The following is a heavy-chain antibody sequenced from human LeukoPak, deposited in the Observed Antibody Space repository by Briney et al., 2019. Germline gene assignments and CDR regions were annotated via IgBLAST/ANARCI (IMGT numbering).Heavy chain of an antibody. CDR3: ARDPKLQYYFDY. CDR2: INPSGGSA. CDR1: GYTFIICY. Sequence: ASVKVSCKASGYTFIICYMHWVRQAPGQGLEWVGLINPSGGSARSAQKFQGRVTITRDTSTSTFYMELNSLRSDDTAAYYCARDPKLQYYFDYWGQGTLVTVSS. V-gene: IGHV1-46*01. D-gene: IGHD5-24*01. J-gene: IGHJ4*02.